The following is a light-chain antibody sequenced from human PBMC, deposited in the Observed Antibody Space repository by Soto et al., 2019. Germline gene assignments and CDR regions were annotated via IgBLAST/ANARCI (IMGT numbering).Light chain of an antibody. J-gene: IGKJ4*01. CDR1: QSVSSSY. V-gene: IGKV3-20*01. CDR3: QQYGSSPLT. CDR2: GAS. Sequence: EIVLTQSPGTLSLSPGERATLSCRASQSVSSSYLAWYQQKPGQAPRLLIYGASSRATGIPDRFSGSGSGTDFXLTISRLEPEDFAVYYCQQYGSSPLTFGGGTKVDIK.